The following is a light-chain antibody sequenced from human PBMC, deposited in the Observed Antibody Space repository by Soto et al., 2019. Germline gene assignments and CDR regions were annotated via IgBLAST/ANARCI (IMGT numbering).Light chain of an antibody. CDR1: QSVSSNY. V-gene: IGKV3-20*01. J-gene: IGKJ2*01. Sequence: EIVLTQSPGTLYLSPGERATLSCRASQSVSSNYLAWYQQKRGQAPRLLIYAASARATGIPDRFSGSGSGTDFTLTISRLEPEDFAVYFCQLYGSSPPRYTFAQGTMVDIK. CDR3: QLYGSSPPRYT. CDR2: AAS.